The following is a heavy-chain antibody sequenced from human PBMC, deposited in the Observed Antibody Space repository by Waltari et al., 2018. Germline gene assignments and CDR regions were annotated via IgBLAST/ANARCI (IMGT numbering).Heavy chain of an antibody. V-gene: IGHV4-34*01. Sequence: QVQLQQWGAGLLKPSETLSLTCAVYGGSFSGYYWSWIRQPHGKGLEWIGEINHSGSTNYNPPLKSRGTISVDTSKNQFSLKLSVVTAADTAVYYCARGPATLMITFGGVIAPYGMDVWGQGTTVTVSS. CDR3: ARGPATLMITFGGVIAPYGMDV. J-gene: IGHJ6*02. CDR2: INHSGST. CDR1: GGSFSGYY. D-gene: IGHD3-16*02.